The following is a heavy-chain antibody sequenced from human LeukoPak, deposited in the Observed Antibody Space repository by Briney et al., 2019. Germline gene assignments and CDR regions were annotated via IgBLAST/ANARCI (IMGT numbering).Heavy chain of an antibody. CDR1: GYTLTELS. CDR2: FDPEDGET. J-gene: IGHJ4*02. D-gene: IGHD4-17*01. CDR3: ATGTVTPDTFDY. V-gene: IGHV1-24*01. Sequence: ASVNVSFKVSGYTLTELSMHWVRQAPGKGLEWMGGFDPEDGETIYAQKFQGRVTMTEDTSTDTAYMELSSPRSEDTAVYYCATGTVTPDTFDYWGQGTLVTVSS.